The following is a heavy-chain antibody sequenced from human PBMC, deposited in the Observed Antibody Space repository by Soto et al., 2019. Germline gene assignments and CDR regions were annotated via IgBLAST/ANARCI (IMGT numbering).Heavy chain of an antibody. CDR3: ADGGEWSFNFEY. Sequence: GGSLRLSCAASGLSFSNYAMSWVRQAPGKGLEWVSGISASGSNTYYTDSVKGRFTISRDNSKNTLYLQMSNLRVEDKAVYYCADGGEWSFNFEYWGQGTLVTVSS. CDR1: GLSFSNYA. J-gene: IGHJ4*02. D-gene: IGHD3-3*01. V-gene: IGHV3-23*01. CDR2: ISASGSNT.